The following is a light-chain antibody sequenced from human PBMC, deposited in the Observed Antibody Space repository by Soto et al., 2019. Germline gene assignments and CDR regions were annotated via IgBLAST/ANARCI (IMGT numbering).Light chain of an antibody. CDR2: GAS. CDR3: QQANSYSEA. CDR1: QSVSSN. V-gene: IGKV3D-15*01. Sequence: TQSPATLSVSPGERATLSCRASQSVSSNLAWYQQKPGQAPRLLIYGASTRATGIPARFSGSGSGTDFTLTISRLEPEDFATYYCQQANSYSEAFGQGAKVDI. J-gene: IGKJ1*01.